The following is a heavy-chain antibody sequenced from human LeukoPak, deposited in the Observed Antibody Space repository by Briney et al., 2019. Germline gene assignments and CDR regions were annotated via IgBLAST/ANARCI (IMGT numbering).Heavy chain of an antibody. CDR1: GYTFTSYD. D-gene: IGHD3-3*01. CDR3: AREFGVVTCLDY. V-gene: IGHV1-46*01. Sequence: ASVKVSCKASGYTFTSYDMHWVRQAPGQGLEWLGIINPSGGSTSYAQKFQGRVTMTRDMSTSTVYMELSSLRSEDTAVYYCAREFGVVTCLDYWGQGTLVTVSS. J-gene: IGHJ4*02. CDR2: INPSGGST.